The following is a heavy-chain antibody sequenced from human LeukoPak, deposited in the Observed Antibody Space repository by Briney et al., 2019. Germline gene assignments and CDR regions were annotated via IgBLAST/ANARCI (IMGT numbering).Heavy chain of an antibody. Sequence: ASVKVSCKASGYTFTSYAMHWVRQAPGQRLEWMGWINAGNGNTKYPQKFQGRVTITRDTSASTAYMELSSLRSEDTAVYYCARPTGATVTNDAFDIWGQGTMVTVSS. CDR3: ARPTGATVTNDAFDI. J-gene: IGHJ3*02. CDR1: GYTFTSYA. CDR2: INAGNGNT. V-gene: IGHV1-3*01. D-gene: IGHD4-17*01.